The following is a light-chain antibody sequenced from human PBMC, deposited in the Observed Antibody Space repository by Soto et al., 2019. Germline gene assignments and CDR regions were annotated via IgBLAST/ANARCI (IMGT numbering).Light chain of an antibody. CDR2: GAS. V-gene: IGKV3-15*01. CDR1: QSVSSN. Sequence: VLTKSPGTLSLSPGERATLCCRASQSVSSNLAWYQQKPGQAPRLLIYGASTRATGIPARFSGSGSGTEFTLTISSLQSEDFAVYCCQQYNNWSPTWTFGQGTKVDNK. CDR3: QQYNNWSPTWT. J-gene: IGKJ1*01.